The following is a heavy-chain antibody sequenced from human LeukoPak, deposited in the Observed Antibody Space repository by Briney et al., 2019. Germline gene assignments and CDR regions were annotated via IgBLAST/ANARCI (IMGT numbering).Heavy chain of an antibody. D-gene: IGHD3-22*01. Sequence: PGGSLGLSCAASGFTFSSYWMHWVRQAPGKGLVWVSRINSDGSSTSYADSVKGRFTISRDNAKNTLYLQMNSLRAEDTAVYYCARASRGYYDSSGYYDGYFDYWGQGTLVTVSS. J-gene: IGHJ4*02. CDR1: GFTFSSYW. V-gene: IGHV3-74*01. CDR2: INSDGSST. CDR3: ARASRGYYDSSGYYDGYFDY.